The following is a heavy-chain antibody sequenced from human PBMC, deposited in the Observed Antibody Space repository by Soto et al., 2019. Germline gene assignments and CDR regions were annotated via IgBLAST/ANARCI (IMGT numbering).Heavy chain of an antibody. D-gene: IGHD2-2*01. CDR1: GGSFSGYY. Sequence: PSGTLSLTCAVYGGSFSGYYWSWIRQPPGKGLEWIGEINHSGSTNYNPSLKSRVTISVDTSKNQFSLKLSSVTAADTAVYYCDRVLCSSTSCYVRAKTYGMDVWGQGTTVTVSS. CDR2: INHSGST. J-gene: IGHJ6*02. V-gene: IGHV4-34*01. CDR3: DRVLCSSTSCYVRAKTYGMDV.